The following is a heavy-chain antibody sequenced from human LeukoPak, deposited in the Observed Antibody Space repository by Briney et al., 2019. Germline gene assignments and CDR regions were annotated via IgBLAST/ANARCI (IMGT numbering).Heavy chain of an antibody. D-gene: IGHD2-8*02. CDR2: ITRSSSDI. J-gene: IGHJ6*02. CDR3: ARDVVYGMDV. Sequence: ETLSLTCTVSGGSISSSSYYWGWIRQAPGKGLEWVASITRSSSDINYVDSVKGRFTISRDSAKNSLYLQMNSLRAEETAVYYCARDVVYGMDVWGQGTTVTVSS. CDR1: GGSISSSS. V-gene: IGHV3-21*01.